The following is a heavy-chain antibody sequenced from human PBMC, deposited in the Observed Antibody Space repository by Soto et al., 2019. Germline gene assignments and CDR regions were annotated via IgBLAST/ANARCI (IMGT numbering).Heavy chain of an antibody. V-gene: IGHV4-39*01. CDR2: IYYSGST. Sequence: SETLSLTCTVSGGSISSSSYYWGWIRQPPGKGLERIGSIYYSGSTYYNPSLKSRVTISVDTSKNQFSLKLSSVTAADTAVYYCARQEGDFWSGPRLDGWGQGTTVTVSS. CDR3: ARQEGDFWSGPRLDG. CDR1: GGSISSSSYY. J-gene: IGHJ6*02. D-gene: IGHD3-3*01.